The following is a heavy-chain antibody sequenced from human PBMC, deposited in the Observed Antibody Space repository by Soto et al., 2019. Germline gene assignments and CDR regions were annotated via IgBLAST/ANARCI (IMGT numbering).Heavy chain of an antibody. V-gene: IGHV3-21*01. J-gene: IGHJ4*02. D-gene: IGHD2-15*01. CDR1: GFTFSSYS. Sequence: GGSLRLSCAASGFTFSSYSMNWVRQAPGKGLEWVSSISSSSSYIYYADSVKGRFTISRDNAKNSLYLQMNSLRAEDTAVYYCARMYCSGGSCYPAPYWGQGTLVTVSS. CDR2: ISSSSSYI. CDR3: ARMYCSGGSCYPAPY.